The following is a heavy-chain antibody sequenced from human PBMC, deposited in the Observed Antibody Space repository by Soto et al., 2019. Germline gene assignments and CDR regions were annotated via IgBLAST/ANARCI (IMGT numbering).Heavy chain of an antibody. D-gene: IGHD3-9*01. CDR2: IIPIRGIA. J-gene: IGHJ6*02. CDR1: GGTFSSYT. CDR3: ARDVILTGHYYYGMDV. Sequence: QVQLVQSGAEVKKPGSSVKVSCKASGGTFSSYTISWVRQAPGQGLEWMGRIIPIRGIANYAQKFQGRVTITADKPTSTAYMELSSLISEDTAVYYCARDVILTGHYYYGMDVSGQGTTVTVSS. V-gene: IGHV1-69*08.